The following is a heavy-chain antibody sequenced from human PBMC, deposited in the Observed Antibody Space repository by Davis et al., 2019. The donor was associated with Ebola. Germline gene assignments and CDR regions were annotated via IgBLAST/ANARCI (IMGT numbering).Heavy chain of an antibody. CDR1: GDSVSSVA. Sequence: LRLSCDISGDSVSSVAWNWIRQSPSRGLEWLGRTYYTSKWNSDFADSVKSRININPNTSNNQLSLQLNSVTPEDTALYYCARGWLRGGMDVWGEGTTVTVSS. CDR2: TYYTSKWNS. J-gene: IGHJ6*04. D-gene: IGHD5-18*01. CDR3: ARGWLRGGMDV. V-gene: IGHV6-1*01.